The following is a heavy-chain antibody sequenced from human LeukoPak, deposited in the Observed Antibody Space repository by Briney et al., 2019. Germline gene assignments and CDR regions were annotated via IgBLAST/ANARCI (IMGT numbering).Heavy chain of an antibody. CDR3: ARAERQEWFNP. CDR1: GYIFSNYG. Sequence: EGSLRLSCAASGYIFSNYGMHWVRQAPGKGLEWVAVIWYDERKTLCADSVKGRFTISRDKSTNTLYLQMNSLRVEDTAVYYCARAERQEWFNPWGQGTLVTVSP. J-gene: IGHJ5*02. CDR2: IWYDERKT. V-gene: IGHV3-33*01.